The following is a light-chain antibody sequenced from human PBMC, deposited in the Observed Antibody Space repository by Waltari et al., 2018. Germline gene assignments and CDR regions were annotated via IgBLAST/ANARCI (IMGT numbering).Light chain of an antibody. CDR3: QQYYDWRRVT. V-gene: IGKV3D-15*01. CDR2: GAS. CDR1: QSGSGN. Sequence: EIVMTQSPATLSVSPGERATLSCRASQSGSGNLAWYQQKPGQAPRLLIYGASTRATGIPARFSGSASGTEFTLTISSLQSEDSAVYYCQQYYDWRRVTFGQGTRLEIK. J-gene: IGKJ5*01.